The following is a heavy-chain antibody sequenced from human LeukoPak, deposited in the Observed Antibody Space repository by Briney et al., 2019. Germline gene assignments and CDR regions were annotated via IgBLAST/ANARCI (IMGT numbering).Heavy chain of an antibody. D-gene: IGHD6-19*01. CDR3: AKVRPTPSIAVAGMMDY. CDR2: ISDSGDGT. Sequence: GGSLRLSCTASGFTFRSYVFSWVRQAPGKGLEWVSAISDSGDGTYYADSVKGRFTISRDNSKNTLYLQMNSLRAEDTAVYYCAKVRPTPSIAVAGMMDYWGQGTLVTVSS. CDR1: GFTFRSYV. V-gene: IGHV3-23*01. J-gene: IGHJ4*02.